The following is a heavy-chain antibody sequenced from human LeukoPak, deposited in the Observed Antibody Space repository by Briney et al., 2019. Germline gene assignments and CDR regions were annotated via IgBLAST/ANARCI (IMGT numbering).Heavy chain of an antibody. V-gene: IGHV3-7*04. CDR2: MKQDGSEK. D-gene: IGHD6-6*01. CDR3: ARGGIITSYAFEI. Sequence: GGSLRLSCAASGFTFSSYWMSWVRQAPGKGLEWVANMKQDGSEKYYVDSVEGRFTISRDNAKNSLYLQMDSLRAEDTAVYYCARGGIITSYAFEIWGQGAMVTVSS. J-gene: IGHJ3*02. CDR1: GFTFSSYW.